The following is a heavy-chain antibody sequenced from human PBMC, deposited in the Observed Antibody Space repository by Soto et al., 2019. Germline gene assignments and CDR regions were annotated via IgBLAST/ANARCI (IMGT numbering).Heavy chain of an antibody. CDR3: ARGLPSMDV. CDR1: GYTFTSYG. J-gene: IGHJ6*02. Sequence: QVQLVQSGAEVKKPGASVKVSCKASGYTFTSYGISWVRQAPGQGLEWMGWIRAYNGNTNYAQTLQGRVTMSTDTSTSTAYAKRRRLKYDETAVYYCARGLPSMDVWGQGTTVTVSS. V-gene: IGHV1-18*01. CDR2: IRAYNGNT.